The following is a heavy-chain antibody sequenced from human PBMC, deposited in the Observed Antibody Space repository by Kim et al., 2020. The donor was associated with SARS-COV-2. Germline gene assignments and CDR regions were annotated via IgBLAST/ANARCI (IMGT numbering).Heavy chain of an antibody. Sequence: GGSLRLSCAGSGFSFSTCGFHWVRQAPGKGLEWLAFIWTAGSNQYYADSVKGRFTISRDNSKNTVFLQMSGLSADDTAVYYCARDGENCGVDYWGQGSL. V-gene: IGHV3-33*01. CDR2: IWTAGSNQ. D-gene: IGHD2-21*01. J-gene: IGHJ4*01. CDR3: ARDGENCGVDY. CDR1: GFSFSTCG.